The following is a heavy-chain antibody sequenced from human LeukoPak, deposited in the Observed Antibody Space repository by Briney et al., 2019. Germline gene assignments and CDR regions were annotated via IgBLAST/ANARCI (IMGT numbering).Heavy chain of an antibody. J-gene: IGHJ4*02. CDR3: AKDWPWYFDF. CDR1: GFTFDDYG. Sequence: GGSLRLSCAASGFTFDDYGMSWVRQAPGKGLEWVSGIKWNGGSTGYADSVKGRFTISRDNSKNTVYLLMNSLRAEDTAVYYCAKDWPWYFDFWGQGTLVTVSS. CDR2: IKWNGGST. V-gene: IGHV3-20*04.